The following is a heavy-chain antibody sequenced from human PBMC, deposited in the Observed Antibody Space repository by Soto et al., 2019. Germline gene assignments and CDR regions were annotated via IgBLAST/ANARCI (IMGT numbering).Heavy chain of an antibody. Sequence: QVQLVQSGAEVKKPGSSVKVSCKASGGTFSSYTISWVRQAPGQGLEWMGRIIPILGIANYAQKFQGRVTSNADKSTSTAYMELSSLRSEDTAVYYCASRSTSFLSRNWLDPWGQGTLVTVSS. V-gene: IGHV1-69*02. CDR3: ASRSTSFLSRNWLDP. D-gene: IGHD2-2*01. CDR2: IIPILGIA. J-gene: IGHJ5*02. CDR1: GGTFSSYT.